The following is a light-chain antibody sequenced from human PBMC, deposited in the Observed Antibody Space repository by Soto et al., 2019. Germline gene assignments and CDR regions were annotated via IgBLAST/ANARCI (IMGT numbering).Light chain of an antibody. J-gene: IGLJ1*01. CDR1: SSDVDTNNY. CDR3: SSYTSSILHV. Sequence: QSVLAQPASVSGSPGQSITISCTGTSSDVDTNNYVSWYQQHPGKAPKPMIYEVINRPPGVSDRFSGSKSGNTASLTISGLQAEDEADYYCSSYTSSILHVFGTGTKVTVL. CDR2: EVI. V-gene: IGLV2-14*01.